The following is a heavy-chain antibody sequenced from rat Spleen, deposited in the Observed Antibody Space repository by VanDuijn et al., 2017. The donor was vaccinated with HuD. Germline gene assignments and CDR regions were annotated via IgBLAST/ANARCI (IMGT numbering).Heavy chain of an antibody. D-gene: IGHD1-2*01. J-gene: IGHJ1*01. V-gene: IGHV2-13*01. CDR3: ARADISAISTDGI. CDR2: IWGNGSP. CDR1: GFTFRDYY. Sequence: VQLVESGGGLVQPGRSMKLSCAASGFTFRDYYMAWVRQPPGKGLEWMGVIWGNGSPNYNSALKSRLSISRDTSKSQVYLKMNSLQTEDTATYYCARADISAISTDGIWG.